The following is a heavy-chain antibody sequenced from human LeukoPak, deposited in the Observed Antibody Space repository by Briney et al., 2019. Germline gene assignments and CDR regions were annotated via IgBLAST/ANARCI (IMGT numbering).Heavy chain of an antibody. CDR3: ARHARGNYYDSSAYPFDY. J-gene: IGHJ4*02. V-gene: IGHV5-51*01. D-gene: IGHD3-22*01. CDR2: IYPGDSET. Sequence: GESLKISCKGSGYSFTRYWIGWVRQMPGKGLEWMGIIYPGDSETRYSPSFQGQVTISADKSISTAYLQWSSLKASDTAIYYCARHARGNYYDSSAYPFDYWGQGTLVTVSS. CDR1: GYSFTRYW.